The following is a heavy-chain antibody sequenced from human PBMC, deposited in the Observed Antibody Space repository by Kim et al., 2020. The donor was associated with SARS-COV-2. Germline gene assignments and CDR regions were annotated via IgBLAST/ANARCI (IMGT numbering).Heavy chain of an antibody. D-gene: IGHD6-19*01. V-gene: IGHV1-69*04. Sequence: SVKVSCKASGGTFSSYAISWVRQAPGQGLEWMGRIIPILGIANYAQKFQGRVTITADKSTSTAYMELSSLRSEDTAVYYCARDETVAGRNYYYYGMDVWGQGTTVTVSS. CDR3: ARDETVAGRNYYYYGMDV. J-gene: IGHJ6*02. CDR2: IIPILGIA. CDR1: GGTFSSYA.